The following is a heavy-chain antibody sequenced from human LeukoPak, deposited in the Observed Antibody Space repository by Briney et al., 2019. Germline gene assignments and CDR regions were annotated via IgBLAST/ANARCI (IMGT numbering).Heavy chain of an antibody. CDR2: ISYDGSNK. CDR1: GFTFSSYG. CDR3: AKARGGYADY. J-gene: IGHJ4*02. Sequence: GGSLRLSCAASGFTFSSYGMHWVRQAPGKGLEWVAVISYDGSNKYYADSVKGRFTISRDNSKNTPYLQMNSLRAEDTAVYYCAKARGGYADYWGQGTLVTVSS. V-gene: IGHV3-30*18. D-gene: IGHD5-12*01.